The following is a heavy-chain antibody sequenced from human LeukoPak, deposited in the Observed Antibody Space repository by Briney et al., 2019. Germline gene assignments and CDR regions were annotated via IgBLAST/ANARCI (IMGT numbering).Heavy chain of an antibody. V-gene: IGHV4-39*01. CDR3: ASLNCITIFGVVIVNWFDP. J-gene: IGHJ5*02. Sequence: PSETLSLTCTVSGGSISGSSYYWGWIRQPPGKGLEWIGSIYYSGSTYYNPSLKSRVTISVDTSKNQFSLKLSSVTAADTAVYYCASLNCITIFGVVIVNWFDPWGQGTLVTVSS. CDR2: IYYSGST. CDR1: GGSISGSSYY. D-gene: IGHD3-3*01.